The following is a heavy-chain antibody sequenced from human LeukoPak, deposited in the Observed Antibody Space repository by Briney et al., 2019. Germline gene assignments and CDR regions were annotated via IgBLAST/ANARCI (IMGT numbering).Heavy chain of an antibody. D-gene: IGHD3-16*01. CDR2: ISDSGST. V-gene: IGHV4-59*01. J-gene: IGHJ3*02. Sequence: SETLSLTCTVSGGSIGSYYWSWIRQPPGKGLEWIGHISDSGSTNYNPSLKSRVTISVDKSKNQFSLKLSSVTAADTAVYYCARTLTYGLTGYTLDMWGPGTRVTVSS. CDR3: ARTLTYGLTGYTLDM. CDR1: GGSIGSYY.